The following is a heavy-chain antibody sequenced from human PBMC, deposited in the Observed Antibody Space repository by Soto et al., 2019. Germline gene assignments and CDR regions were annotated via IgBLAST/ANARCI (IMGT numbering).Heavy chain of an antibody. J-gene: IGHJ6*02. D-gene: IGHD2-21*02. CDR1: GYRFTSHC. CDR2: IWPGDSGT. CDR3: ARRSLYTDSPSLAMDV. Sequence: PGESLKISCRGSGYRFTSHCISWVRQMPGKGLEWMGVIWPGDSGTRYSPSFQGQVTISADKSSSTAYLQCDSLKASDTAIYFCARRSLYTDSPSLAMDVWGQGTTVTVSS. V-gene: IGHV5-51*01.